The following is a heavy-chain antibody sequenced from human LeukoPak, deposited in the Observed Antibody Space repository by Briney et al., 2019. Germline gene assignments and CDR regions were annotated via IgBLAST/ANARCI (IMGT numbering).Heavy chain of an antibody. D-gene: IGHD6-19*01. CDR1: GFTFSSYG. CDR3: ARDRTLYSSAPRGDY. CDR2: IWYDGSNK. V-gene: IGHV3-33*01. J-gene: IGHJ4*02. Sequence: GRSLRLSCAASGFTFSSYGMHWVRQAPGKGLEWVAVIWYDGSNKYYADSVKGRFTISRDNSKNTLYLQMNSLRAEDTAVYYCARDRTLYSSAPRGDYWGQGTLVTVSS.